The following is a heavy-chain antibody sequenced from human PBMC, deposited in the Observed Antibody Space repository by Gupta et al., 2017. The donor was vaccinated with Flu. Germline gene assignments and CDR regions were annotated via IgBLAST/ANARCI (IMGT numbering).Heavy chain of an antibody. CDR2: INGDGSII. CDR3: NSGSSGYGFFEN. J-gene: IGHJ4*02. Sequence: VRQGPGKGLVWVSRINGDGSIISYADAVRGRFTISRDNTKNTLYLQMNSLRDEDTGLYFCNSGSSGYGFFENWGQGTLVTVSS. D-gene: IGHD6-13*01. V-gene: IGHV3-74*01.